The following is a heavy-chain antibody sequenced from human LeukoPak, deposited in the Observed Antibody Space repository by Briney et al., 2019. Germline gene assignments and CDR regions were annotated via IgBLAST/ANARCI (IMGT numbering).Heavy chain of an antibody. D-gene: IGHD5-18*01. J-gene: IGHJ6*03. CDR1: GYTFTSYG. CDR2: ISAYNGNT. V-gene: IGHV1-18*01. Sequence: ALVKVSCKASGYTFTSYGISWVRQAPGQGLEWMGWISAYNGNTNYAQKLQGRVTMTTDTSTSTAYMELRSLRSDDTAVYYCARVARGYSYGTFRYYYYMDVWGKGTTVTVSS. CDR3: ARVARGYSYGTFRYYYYMDV.